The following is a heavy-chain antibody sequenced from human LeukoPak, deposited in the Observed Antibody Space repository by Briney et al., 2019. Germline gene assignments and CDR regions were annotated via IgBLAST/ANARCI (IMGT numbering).Heavy chain of an antibody. CDR3: TTDTYSGSSHGGY. J-gene: IGHJ4*02. Sequence: GGSRRLSCAASGFTFSNAWMSWVRQAPGKGLEWVGRIKSKTDGGTTDYAAPVKGRFTISRDDSKNTLYLQMNSLKTEDTAVYYCTTDTYSGSSHGGYWGQGTLVTVSS. CDR1: GFTFSNAW. CDR2: IKSKTDGGTT. V-gene: IGHV3-15*01. D-gene: IGHD1-26*01.